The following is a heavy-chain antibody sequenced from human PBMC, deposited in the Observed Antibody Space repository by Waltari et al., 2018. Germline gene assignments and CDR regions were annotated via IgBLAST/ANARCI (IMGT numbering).Heavy chain of an antibody. J-gene: IGHJ4*02. Sequence: EVQLVESGGGLVQPGGSVTLSCAASGFTFTNHYMNWVRQAPGKGREWIGRTKEKAENYITDYAASVQGRCSVSRDDSRNSLFLQMNSLETEDTAVYYCARDTAAALDYWGQGTLVTVSS. V-gene: IGHV3-72*01. D-gene: IGHD6-25*01. CDR2: TKEKAENYIT. CDR3: ARDTAAALDY. CDR1: GFTFTNHY.